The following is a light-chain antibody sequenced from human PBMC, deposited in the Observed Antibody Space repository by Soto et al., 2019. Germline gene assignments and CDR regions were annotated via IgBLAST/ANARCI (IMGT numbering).Light chain of an antibody. CDR1: SSDVGGYNY. J-gene: IGLJ2*01. CDR2: EVS. Sequence: QSALTQPPSASGSPGQSVTISCTGTSSDVGGYNYVSWYQQHPGKAPKLMIYEVSKRPSGVPDRFSGSKSGNTASLTVSVLQAEDEADYYCSSYAGSSNLVFGGGTKLTVL. CDR3: SSYAGSSNLV. V-gene: IGLV2-8*01.